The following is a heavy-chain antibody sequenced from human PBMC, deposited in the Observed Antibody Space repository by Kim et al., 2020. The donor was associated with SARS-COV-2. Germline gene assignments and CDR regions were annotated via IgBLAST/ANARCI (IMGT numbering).Heavy chain of an antibody. J-gene: IGHJ6*02. V-gene: IGHV3-74*01. CDR3: ARDPEYIWENYRAWLLDV. CDR1: GFTLNKSW. CDR2: VSPDGKSI. Sequence: GGSLRLSCEASGFTLNKSWMHWVRQAPGKGLVWVSRVSPDGKSITYADSVKGRFTVSRDNAKNTVFLQMNSLRVEDTAVYYCARDPEYIWENYRAWLLDVWGQGTTVTVSS. D-gene: IGHD3-16*02.